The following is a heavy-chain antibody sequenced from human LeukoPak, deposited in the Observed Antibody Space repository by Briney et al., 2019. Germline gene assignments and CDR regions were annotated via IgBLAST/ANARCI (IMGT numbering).Heavy chain of an antibody. CDR3: ESTNWNDVNWFDP. Sequence: SSVKVSCKASGGTFSSYAISWVRQAPGQGLEWMGGIIPIFGTANYAQKFQGRVTITADESTSTAYMELSSLRSEDTAVYYCESTNWNDVNWFDPWGQGTPVTVSS. D-gene: IGHD1-1*01. CDR2: IIPIFGTA. CDR1: GGTFSSYA. J-gene: IGHJ5*02. V-gene: IGHV1-69*01.